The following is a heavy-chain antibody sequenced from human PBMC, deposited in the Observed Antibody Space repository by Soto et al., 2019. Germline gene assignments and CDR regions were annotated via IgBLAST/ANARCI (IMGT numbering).Heavy chain of an antibody. CDR3: ARGRGKWLDP. J-gene: IGHJ5*02. CDR2: IHDSGST. V-gene: IGHV4-31*11. Sequence: SETLSLTCAVSGDSVSSGGFYWSWIRQHPGKGLEYIGYIHDSGSTNYNPSLRGRVTISADTSSNHFSLRLDSVTAAETAVYYCARGRGKWLDPWGQGTLV. D-gene: IGHD3-16*01. CDR1: GDSVSSGGFY.